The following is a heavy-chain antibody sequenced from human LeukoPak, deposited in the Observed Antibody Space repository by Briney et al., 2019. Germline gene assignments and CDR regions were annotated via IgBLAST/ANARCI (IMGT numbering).Heavy chain of an antibody. CDR1: GGSISSGSYY. D-gene: IGHD3-10*01. J-gene: IGHJ5*02. CDR3: ARGYYYGSGTYYKT. V-gene: IGHV4-61*02. Sequence: KPSETLSLTCTVSGGSISSGSYYCSWIRQPAGKGLEWIGRIYTSGSTNYNPSLNSRVTISVDTSKNQFSLKLNSVTAADTAVYYCARGYYYGSGTYYKTWGQGTLFTVSS. CDR2: IYTSGST.